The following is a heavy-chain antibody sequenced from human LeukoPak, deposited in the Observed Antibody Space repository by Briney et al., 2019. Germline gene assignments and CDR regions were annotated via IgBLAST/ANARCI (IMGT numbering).Heavy chain of an antibody. CDR2: IYSRGGT. J-gene: IGHJ4*02. CDR3: ARDPPGIAASGAYY. V-gene: IGHV3-53*01. CDR1: GFSVSNNY. D-gene: IGHD6-13*01. Sequence: GGSLRLSCAVSGFSVSNNYMNWVRQAPGKGLEWVSLIYSRGGTSYADSVKGRFTISRDSSKNTLFLQMNSLRVEDTAVYYCARDPPGIAASGAYYWGQGTLVTVSS.